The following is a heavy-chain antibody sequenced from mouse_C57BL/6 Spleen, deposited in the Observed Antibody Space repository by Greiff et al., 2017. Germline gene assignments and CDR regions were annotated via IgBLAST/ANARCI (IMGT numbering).Heavy chain of an antibody. CDR1: GYAFSSYW. Sequence: QVQLQQSGAELVKPGASVKISCKASGYAFSSYWMNWVKQRPGKGLEWIGQIYPGDGDTNSNGKFKGKATLTAAKSSSTAYIQLSSLTSEASAVYFCARDAYYYGSSYYAMDYWGQGTSVTVSS. CDR3: ARDAYYYGSSYYAMDY. D-gene: IGHD1-1*01. CDR2: IYPGDGDT. J-gene: IGHJ4*01. V-gene: IGHV1-80*01.